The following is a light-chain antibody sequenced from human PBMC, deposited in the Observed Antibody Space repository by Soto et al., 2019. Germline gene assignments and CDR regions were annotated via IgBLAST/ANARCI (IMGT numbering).Light chain of an antibody. CDR2: DVS. V-gene: IGLV2-14*01. Sequence: QPVLTQPASVSGSLGQSIAFSCTGTSSDIGDYNYVSWYQQLPGKAPKLMIYDVSNRPSGVSDRFSGSVSGNTASLTISGLQPEDEADYYCSSYAGSTTVLFGGGTKVTVL. J-gene: IGLJ2*01. CDR3: SSYAGSTTVL. CDR1: SSDIGDYNY.